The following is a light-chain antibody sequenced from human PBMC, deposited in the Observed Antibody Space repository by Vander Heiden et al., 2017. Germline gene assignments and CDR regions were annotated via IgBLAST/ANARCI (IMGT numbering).Light chain of an antibody. CDR1: SGSVSTSYY. CDR3: VLYMGSGIWV. V-gene: IGLV8-61*01. Sequence: FSVSPGGTVTLTCGLSSGSVSTSYYPSWYQQTPGQAPRTLIYSTNTRSSGVPDRFSGSILGNKAALTITGAQADDESDYYCVLYMGSGIWVFGGGTQLT. J-gene: IGLJ3*02. CDR2: STN.